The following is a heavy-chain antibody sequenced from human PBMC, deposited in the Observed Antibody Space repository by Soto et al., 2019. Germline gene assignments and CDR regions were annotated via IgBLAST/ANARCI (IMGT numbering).Heavy chain of an antibody. D-gene: IGHD4-17*01. CDR1: GGSFSGYY. V-gene: IGHV4-34*01. J-gene: IGHJ4*02. CDR3: ARGLTTVTTVRYFDY. Sequence: QVQLQQWGAGLLRPSETLSLTCAVYGGSFSGYYWSWIRQPPGKGLEWIGEINRSGSTNYNPSLKSRVTISVDTSKHQFSLKLSSVTAAATAVYYCARGLTTVTTVRYFDYWGQGTLVTVSS. CDR2: INRSGST.